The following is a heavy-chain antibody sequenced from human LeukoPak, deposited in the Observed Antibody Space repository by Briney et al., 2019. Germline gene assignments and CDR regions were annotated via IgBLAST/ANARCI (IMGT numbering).Heavy chain of an antibody. V-gene: IGHV1-69*13. D-gene: IGHD6-19*01. CDR3: ARYYSGWYYFDY. CDR1: GGTFSSYA. Sequence: SGKVSCKASGGTFSSYAISWVRQAPGQGLEWMGGIIPIFGAANYAQKFQGRVTITADESTSTAYMELSSLRSEDTAVYYCARYYSGWYYFDYWGQGTLVTVSS. CDR2: IIPIFGAA. J-gene: IGHJ4*02.